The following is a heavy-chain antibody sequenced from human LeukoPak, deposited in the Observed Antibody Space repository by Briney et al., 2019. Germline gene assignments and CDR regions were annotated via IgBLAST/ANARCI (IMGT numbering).Heavy chain of an antibody. CDR1: GGTFSSYA. J-gene: IGHJ4*02. CDR2: INPNSGGT. CDR3: ARDRAYYDILTGYYFAPFDY. D-gene: IGHD3-9*01. V-gene: IGHV1-2*02. Sequence: ASVKVSCKASGGTFSSYAISWVRQAPGQGLEWMGWINPNSGGTNYAQKFQGRVTMTRDTSISTAYMELSRLRSDDTAVYYCARDRAYYDILTGYYFAPFDYWGQGTLVTVSS.